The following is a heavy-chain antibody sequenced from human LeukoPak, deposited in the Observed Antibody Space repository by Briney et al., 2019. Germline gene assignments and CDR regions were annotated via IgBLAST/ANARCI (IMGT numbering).Heavy chain of an antibody. Sequence: PGGSLRLSCAASGFTFTTHAMSWVRQAPGKGLEWVSAFSGSISNTYYANSVKGRFTISRDNSKNTLYLQMSSLRAEDTALYYCAKQRAGSAWFTLDYWGPGTLVTVSS. J-gene: IGHJ4*02. V-gene: IGHV3-23*01. CDR3: AKQRAGSAWFTLDY. CDR1: GFTFTTHA. CDR2: FSGSISNT. D-gene: IGHD6-19*01.